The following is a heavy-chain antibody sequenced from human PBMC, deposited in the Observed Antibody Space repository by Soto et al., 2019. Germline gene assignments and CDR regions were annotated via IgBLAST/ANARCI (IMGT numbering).Heavy chain of an antibody. J-gene: IGHJ6*02. V-gene: IGHV3-21*01. D-gene: IGHD2-15*01. CDR2: IGSSTSYT. Sequence: GGSLRLSCAVSGFTFSSYSMNWVRQAPGKGLEWVSTIGSSTSYTYYADSLKGRFTISRDNARNSLYLQMNSLRAEDTAVYYCTRDRAMVVCGSYYFCCGMDVWGQGTTVTVPS. CDR3: TRDRAMVVCGSYYFCCGMDV. CDR1: GFTFSSYS.